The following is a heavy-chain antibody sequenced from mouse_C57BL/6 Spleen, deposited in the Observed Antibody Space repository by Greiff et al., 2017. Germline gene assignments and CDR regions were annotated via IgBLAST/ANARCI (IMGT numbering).Heavy chain of an antibody. D-gene: IGHD2-14*01. CDR2: ISNGGGST. J-gene: IGHJ2*01. CDR3: ARHTGYGYYFDY. V-gene: IGHV5-12*01. Sequence: EVQRVESGGGLVQPGGSLKLSCAASGFTFSDYYMYWVRQTPEKRLEWVAYISNGGGSTYYPDTVKDRFTISRDNAKNTLYLQMSRLKSEDTAMYYCARHTGYGYYFDYWGQGTTLTVSS. CDR1: GFTFSDYY.